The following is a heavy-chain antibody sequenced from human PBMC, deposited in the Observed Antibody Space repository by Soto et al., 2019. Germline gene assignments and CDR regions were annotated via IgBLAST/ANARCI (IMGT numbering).Heavy chain of an antibody. V-gene: IGHV1-46*01. Sequence: ASVKVSCKASGYTFTSYYMYWVRQAPGQGLEWMGIINPSGGSTSYAQKFQGRVTMTRDTSTSTVYMELSSLRSEDTTVYYCARVEMATIKGNAFDIWGQGTMVTVSS. CDR2: INPSGGST. CDR3: ARVEMATIKGNAFDI. J-gene: IGHJ3*02. CDR1: GYTFTSYY. D-gene: IGHD5-12*01.